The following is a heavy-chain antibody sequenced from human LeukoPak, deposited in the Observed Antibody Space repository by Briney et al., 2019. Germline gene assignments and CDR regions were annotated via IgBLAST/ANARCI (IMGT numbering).Heavy chain of an antibody. V-gene: IGHV5-51*01. Sequence: GESLKISCKGSGYNFPRYWIAWVRQMSGKGLEWMGIIYPGDSETRYSPSFQGQITISADESISTAYLQWSSLKASDTATYYCARVPVGYCSGGSCYDWFDPWGQGTLVTVSS. CDR1: GYNFPRYW. CDR3: ARVPVGYCSGGSCYDWFDP. CDR2: IYPGDSET. D-gene: IGHD2-15*01. J-gene: IGHJ5*02.